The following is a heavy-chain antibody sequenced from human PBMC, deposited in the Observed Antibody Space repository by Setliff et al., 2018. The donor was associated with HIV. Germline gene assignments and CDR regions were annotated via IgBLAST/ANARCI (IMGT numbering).Heavy chain of an antibody. V-gene: IGHV3-49*04. CDR1: GFTFGDYA. J-gene: IGHJ4*02. CDR3: ATEGYNRPLDY. Sequence: GGSLRLSCTVSGFTFGDYAMSWVRQAPGKGLEWVGFIRSKAYGGTTEYAASVKGRFTISRDDSKSIAYLQMNSLKTEDTAVYYCATEGYNRPLDYWGQGTLVTVSS. D-gene: IGHD5-12*01. CDR2: IRSKAYGGTT.